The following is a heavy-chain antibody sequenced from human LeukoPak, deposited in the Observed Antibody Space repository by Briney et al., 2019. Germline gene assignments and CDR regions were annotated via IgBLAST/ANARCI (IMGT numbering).Heavy chain of an antibody. CDR1: GFIVSSNY. D-gene: IGHD6-13*01. Sequence: GGSLRLSCAACGFIVSSNYMNWVRQAPGKGLEVISYIRASGSTIYFADSVMGRFTISRDNAKNSLYLQMNSLRADHTPVYYCPSARSQRGIAAAGVNYWGQRTLLTVSS. J-gene: IGHJ4*02. CDR3: PSARSQRGIAAAGVNY. V-gene: IGHV3-11*01. CDR2: IRASGSTI.